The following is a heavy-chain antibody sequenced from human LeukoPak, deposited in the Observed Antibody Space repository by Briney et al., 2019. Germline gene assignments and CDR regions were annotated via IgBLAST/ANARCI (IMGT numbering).Heavy chain of an antibody. D-gene: IGHD3-10*01. J-gene: IGHJ4*02. Sequence: PGGSLRLSCAASGFTFSSYGMHWVRQAPGKGLKWVAVISYDGSNKYYADSVKGRFTISRDNSKNTLYLQMNSLRAEDTAVYYCAKARSGSGMTSGVYWGQGTLVTVSS. CDR1: GFTFSSYG. CDR3: AKARSGSGMTSGVY. CDR2: ISYDGSNK. V-gene: IGHV3-30*18.